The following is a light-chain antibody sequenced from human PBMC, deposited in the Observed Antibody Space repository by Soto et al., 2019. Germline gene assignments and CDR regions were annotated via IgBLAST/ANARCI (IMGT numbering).Light chain of an antibody. CDR1: QSLSSN. CDR2: AAS. CDR3: QQYKNWPPGFT. J-gene: IGKJ3*01. Sequence: EIVVTQSPATLSVSPGETATLSCRASQSLSSNLAWYQQKPGQPPRLLIYAASTRATGIPARFSGSGSGTEFTLTISGLQSEDFAVYYCQQYKNWPPGFTFGPGTKVDIK. V-gene: IGKV3-15*01.